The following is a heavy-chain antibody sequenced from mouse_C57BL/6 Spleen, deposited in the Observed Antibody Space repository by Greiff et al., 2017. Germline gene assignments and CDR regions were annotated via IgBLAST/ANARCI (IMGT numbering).Heavy chain of an antibody. Sequence: QVQLQQPGAELVRPGTSVKLSCKASGYTFTSYWMHWVKQRPGQGLEWIGVIDPSDSYTNYNQKFKGKATLTVDTSSSTAYMQLSSLTSEDSAVYYCARGAAFRTFDYGGQGTTLTVSS. J-gene: IGHJ2*01. CDR2: IDPSDSYT. CDR1: GYTFTSYW. V-gene: IGHV1-59*01. D-gene: IGHD6-1*01. CDR3: ARGAAFRTFDY.